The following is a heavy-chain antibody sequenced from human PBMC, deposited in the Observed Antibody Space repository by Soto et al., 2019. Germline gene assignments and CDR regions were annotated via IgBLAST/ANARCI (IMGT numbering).Heavy chain of an antibody. CDR2: INPNSGGT. D-gene: IGHD4-4*01. CDR1: GYTFTGYY. J-gene: IGHJ5*02. CDR3: ARALGLQHNWFDP. Sequence: ASVKVSCKASGYTFTGYYMHWVRQAPGQGLEWMGWINPNSGGTNYAQKFQGWVTMTRDTSISTAYMELSRLRSDDTAAYYCARALGLQHNWFDPWGQGTLVTVSS. V-gene: IGHV1-2*04.